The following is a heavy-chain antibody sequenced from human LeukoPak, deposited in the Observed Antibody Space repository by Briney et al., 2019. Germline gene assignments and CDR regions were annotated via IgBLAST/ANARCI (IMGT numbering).Heavy chain of an antibody. V-gene: IGHV3-30*18. CDR2: ISYDGSNK. D-gene: IGHD5-12*01. Sequence: LSLTCAVYGGSFSGYYWSWVRQPPGKGLEWVAVISYDGSNKYYADSVKGRFTISRDNSKNTLYLQMNSLRAEDTAVYYCAKKSRVATMRFALDYWGQGTLVTVSS. J-gene: IGHJ4*02. CDR3: AKKSRVATMRFALDY. CDR1: GGSFSGYY.